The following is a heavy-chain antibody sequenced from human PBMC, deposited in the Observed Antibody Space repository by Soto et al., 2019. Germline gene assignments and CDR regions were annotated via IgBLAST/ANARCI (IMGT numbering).Heavy chain of an antibody. Sequence: EAQLLESGGGFVQPGGSLRLSCAASGFAFSSYTMTWVRQAPGKGLEWVAAVVGGGSNTYYADSVMGRFTISRDNSKDTLYLQMNSLRVEDTALYYCAKSGLGAGSSNYMDVWGEGTTVTVSS. D-gene: IGHD3-10*01. J-gene: IGHJ6*03. CDR2: VVGGGSNT. V-gene: IGHV3-23*01. CDR3: AKSGLGAGSSNYMDV. CDR1: GFAFSSYT.